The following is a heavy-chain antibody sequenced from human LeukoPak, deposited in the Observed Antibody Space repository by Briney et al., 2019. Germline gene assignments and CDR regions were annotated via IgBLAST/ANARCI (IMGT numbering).Heavy chain of an antibody. J-gene: IGHJ4*02. CDR1: GDSITSGNW. Sequence: SETLSLTCAVSGDSITSGNWWNWVRQSPGKGLEWIGEIYHSGSTNYNPSLKSRVTISVDKSKNQFSLKLSSVTAADTAVYYCARAGVCSSTSCYINYWGQGTLVTVSS. V-gene: IGHV4-4*02. CDR3: ARAGVCSSTSCYINY. CDR2: IYHSGST. D-gene: IGHD2-2*02.